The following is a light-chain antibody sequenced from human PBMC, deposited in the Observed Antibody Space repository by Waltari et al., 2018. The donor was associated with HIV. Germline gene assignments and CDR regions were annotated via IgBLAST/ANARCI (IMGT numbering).Light chain of an antibody. Sequence: QSALTQPASVSGSPGQSITISCTRTSSDVATYKLVSWYQQHPGKAPKLMVYEVSKRPSGVSDRFSGSKSGEPASLTISGLQAEDEADYYCCSYVSNVIFGGGTKLTVL. V-gene: IGLV2-23*02. CDR1: SSDVATYKL. CDR3: CSYVSNVI. J-gene: IGLJ2*01. CDR2: EVS.